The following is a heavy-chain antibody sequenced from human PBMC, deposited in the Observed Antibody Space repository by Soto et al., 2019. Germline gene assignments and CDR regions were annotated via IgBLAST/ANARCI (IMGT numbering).Heavy chain of an antibody. V-gene: IGHV3-30-3*01. CDR1: GFTFSSYA. J-gene: IGHJ4*02. CDR3: ARDLGYDFWSGYYY. Sequence: QVRLVESGGGVVQPGRSLRLSCAASGFTFSSYAMHWVRQAPGKGLEWVAVISYDGSNKYYADSVKGRFTISRDNSKNTLYLQMNSLRAEDTAVYYCARDLGYDFWSGYYYWGQGTLVTVSS. D-gene: IGHD3-3*01. CDR2: ISYDGSNK.